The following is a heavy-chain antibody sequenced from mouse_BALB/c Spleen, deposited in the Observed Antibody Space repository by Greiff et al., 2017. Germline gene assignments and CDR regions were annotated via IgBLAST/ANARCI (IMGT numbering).Heavy chain of an antibody. Sequence: EVMLVESGGGLVQPGGSRKLSCAASGFTFSSFGMHWVRQAPEKGLEWVAYISSGSSTIYYADTVKGRFTISRDNPKNTLFLQMTSLRSEDTAMYYCARGGAVVATDAMDYWGQGTSVTVSS. CDR2: ISSGSSTI. V-gene: IGHV5-17*02. CDR1: GFTFSSFG. J-gene: IGHJ4*01. D-gene: IGHD1-1*01. CDR3: ARGGAVVATDAMDY.